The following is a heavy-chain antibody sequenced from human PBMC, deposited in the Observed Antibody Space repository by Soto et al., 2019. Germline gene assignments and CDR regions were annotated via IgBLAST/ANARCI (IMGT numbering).Heavy chain of an antibody. V-gene: IGHV1-18*01. J-gene: IGHJ4*02. CDR1: GYTFTSYG. D-gene: IGHD1-26*01. CDR3: ARDAAVGLFDY. Sequence: QVQLVQSGAEVKKPGASVKVSCKASGYTFTSYGITWVRQAPGQGLQWMGWISAYNGNTNYAQKLQGRVTMTTDTSTSTAYMEPSSLRSDATAVCYCARDAAVGLFDYWGQGTLVTVSA. CDR2: ISAYNGNT.